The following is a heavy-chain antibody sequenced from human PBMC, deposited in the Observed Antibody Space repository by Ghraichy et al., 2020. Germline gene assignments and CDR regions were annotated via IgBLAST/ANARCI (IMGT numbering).Heavy chain of an antibody. V-gene: IGHV4-59*01. CDR3: VREGPYYYGSGSYYNWRYFDY. D-gene: IGHD3-10*01. CDR2: IYYSGST. Sequence: ESLNISCTVSGGSISSYYWSWIRQPPGKGLEWIGYIYYSGSTNYNPSLKSRVTISVDTSKNQFSLKLSSVTAADTAVYYCVREGPYYYGSGSYYNWRYFDYWGQGTLVTVSS. CDR1: GGSISSYY. J-gene: IGHJ4*02.